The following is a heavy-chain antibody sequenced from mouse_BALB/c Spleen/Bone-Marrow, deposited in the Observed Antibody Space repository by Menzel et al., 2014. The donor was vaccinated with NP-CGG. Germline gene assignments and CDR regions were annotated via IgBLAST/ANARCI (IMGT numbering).Heavy chain of an antibody. D-gene: IGHD1-1*01. CDR3: AREDYGSGFAY. J-gene: IGHJ3*01. CDR2: IDPYNGGT. V-gene: IGHV1S135*01. Sequence: VQLQQSGPELVKPGASVKVSCKASGYAFTSYNMYWVKQSHGKSLEWIGHIDPYNGGTSYNQKFKGKATLTVDKSPSTAYTHLNSLTSEDSAVYYCAREDYGSGFAYWGQGTLVTVSA. CDR1: GYAFTSYN.